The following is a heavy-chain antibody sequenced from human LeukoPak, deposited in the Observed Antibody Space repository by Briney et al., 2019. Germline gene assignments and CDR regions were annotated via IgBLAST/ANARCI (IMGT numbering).Heavy chain of an antibody. Sequence: ASVKVSCKASGGTFSSYAISWVRQAPGQGLEWMGGIIPIFGTANYAQKFQGRVTITADESTSTAYMELSSLRSEDTAVYYCARDGVGHGSGWLKNYYYYGMDVWGQGTTVTVSS. J-gene: IGHJ6*02. D-gene: IGHD6-19*01. CDR3: ARDGVGHGSGWLKNYYYYGMDV. V-gene: IGHV1-69*01. CDR2: IIPIFGTA. CDR1: GGTFSSYA.